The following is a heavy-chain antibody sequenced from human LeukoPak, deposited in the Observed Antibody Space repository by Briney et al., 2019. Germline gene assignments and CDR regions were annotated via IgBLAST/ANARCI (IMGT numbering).Heavy chain of an antibody. D-gene: IGHD6-13*01. CDR2: IYYSGTT. V-gene: IGHV4-59*01. CDR1: GGSISSYY. J-gene: IGHJ4*02. Sequence: SETLSLTCTVSGGSISSYYWSWIRQPPGKGLEWIGYIYYSGTTNYNPSLKSRVTISVDTSKNQFSPKLSSATAADTAVYYCARGVYIAAAQYGYWGQGTLVTVSS. CDR3: ARGVYIAAAQYGY.